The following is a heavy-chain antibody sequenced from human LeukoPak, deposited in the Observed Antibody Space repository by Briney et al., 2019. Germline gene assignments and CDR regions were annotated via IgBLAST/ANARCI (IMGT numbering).Heavy chain of an antibody. CDR1: GFTFSDYA. D-gene: IGHD5-12*01. V-gene: IGHV3-7*01. Sequence: GSLRLSCAVSGFTFSDYAMSWVRQAPGKGLEWVATINQDGSERYYVNSAKGRFTISRDNAKNSLFLQMNSLRADDTALYYCVRYVVATKYFDYWGQGTLVTVSS. CDR3: VRYVVATKYFDY. J-gene: IGHJ4*02. CDR2: INQDGSER.